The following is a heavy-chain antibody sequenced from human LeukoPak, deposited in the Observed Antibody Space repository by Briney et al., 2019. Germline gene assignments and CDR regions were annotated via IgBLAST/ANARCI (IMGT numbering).Heavy chain of an antibody. V-gene: IGHV3-7*01. CDR3: ARDRALYDSRRGYYYTEDDY. J-gene: IGHJ4*02. CDR1: GFTFSSYW. Sequence: PGGSLRLSCAASGFTFSSYWMSWVRQAPGKGLEWVANMNPDGSGKYFLDSVKGRFSISRDNAKSSLYLQMNSLRGDDTAVYYCARDRALYDSRRGYYYTEDDYWGQGTLVTVSS. D-gene: IGHD3-22*01. CDR2: MNPDGSGK.